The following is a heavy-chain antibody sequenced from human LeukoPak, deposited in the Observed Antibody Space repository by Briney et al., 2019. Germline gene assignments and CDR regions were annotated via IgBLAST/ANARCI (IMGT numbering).Heavy chain of an antibody. CDR1: GGSINNYY. CDR2: IYTSGNT. CDR3: ARLTFTTRPVDV. V-gene: IGHV4-4*09. Sequence: SETLSLTCTVSGGSINNYYWSWLRQPPGKGLEWIGYIYTSGNTNHNPSLTSRVTISVDTSNNQFSLKLSSVTAADTAVYYCARLTFTTRPVDVWGKGTTVTVSS. J-gene: IGHJ6*04. D-gene: IGHD6-6*01.